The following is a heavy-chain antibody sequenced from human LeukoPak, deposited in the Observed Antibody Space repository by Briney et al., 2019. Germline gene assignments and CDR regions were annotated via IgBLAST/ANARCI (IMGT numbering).Heavy chain of an antibody. CDR2: ISAYNGNT. CDR1: GYTFTSYG. D-gene: IGHD2-15*01. V-gene: IGHV1-18*01. CDR3: AREPQGGYCSGGSCYEGKD. J-gene: IGHJ4*02. Sequence: ASVKVSCKASGYTFTSYGISWVRQAPGQGLEWMGWISAYNGNTNYAQKLQGRVTMTTDTSTSTAYMELRSLRSDDTAVYYCAREPQGGYCSGGSCYEGKDWGQGTLVTVSS.